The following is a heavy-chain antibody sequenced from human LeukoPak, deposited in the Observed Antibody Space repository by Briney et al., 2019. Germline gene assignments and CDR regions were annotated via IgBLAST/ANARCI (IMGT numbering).Heavy chain of an antibody. CDR1: GFTFSRAW. J-gene: IGHJ5*02. V-gene: IGHV3-15*01. D-gene: IGHD2-2*01. Sequence: GGSLRLSCAASGFTFSRAWMSWVRQAPGKGLEWVGRIKSKTGGGTTDYAAPVEGRFTVSRDDSKTTLYLQMNSLRAEDTAVYYCARDKVGDSSNSSRVVDWFDPWGQGTLVTVSS. CDR3: ARDKVGDSSNSSRVVDWFDP. CDR2: IKSKTGGGTT.